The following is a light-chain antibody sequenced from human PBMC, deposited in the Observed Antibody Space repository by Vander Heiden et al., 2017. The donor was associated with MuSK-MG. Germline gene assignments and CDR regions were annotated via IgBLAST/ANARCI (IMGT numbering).Light chain of an antibody. Sequence: EIVLTQSPLSLSVTPGEPASISCRSSESLQHINGYKYLDWYLQRPGQSPQLLIYLGSNRASGVPGRFSGSASGTDFTLKISRVEAEDLGVYYCRQTLQTPWTFGQGTKVEIK. V-gene: IGKV2-28*01. CDR2: LGS. CDR1: ESLQHINGYKY. J-gene: IGKJ1*01. CDR3: RQTLQTPWT.